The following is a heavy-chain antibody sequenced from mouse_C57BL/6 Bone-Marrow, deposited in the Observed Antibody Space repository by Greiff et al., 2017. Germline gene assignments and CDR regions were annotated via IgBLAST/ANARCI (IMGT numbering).Heavy chain of an antibody. J-gene: IGHJ2*01. CDR1: GYTFTSYW. CDR2: IDPSDSYT. D-gene: IGHD2-4*01. V-gene: IGHV1-50*01. CDR3: ARPIYYDYEGGY. Sequence: VKLQQPGAELVKPGASVKLSCKASGYTFTSYWMQWVKQRPGQGLEWIGEIDPSDSYTNYNQKFKGKATLTVDTSSSTAYMQLSSLTSEDSAVYYCARPIYYDYEGGYWGQGTTLTVSS.